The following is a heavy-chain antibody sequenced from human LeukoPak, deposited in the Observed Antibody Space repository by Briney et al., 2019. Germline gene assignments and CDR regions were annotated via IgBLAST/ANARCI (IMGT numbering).Heavy chain of an antibody. CDR2: ISANNGET. Sequence: GASVKVSCKASGYTFTTFGISWVRQAPGQGLEWMGWISANNGETNYAPKLHDRVTMTTDTSTSTAHMELRSLRSDDTAVYYCARDGDYDRSGQWGGVGVLDIWGQGTMVTVSS. J-gene: IGHJ3*02. CDR3: ARDGDYDRSGQWGGVGVLDI. D-gene: IGHD3-22*01. CDR1: GYTFTTFG. V-gene: IGHV1-18*01.